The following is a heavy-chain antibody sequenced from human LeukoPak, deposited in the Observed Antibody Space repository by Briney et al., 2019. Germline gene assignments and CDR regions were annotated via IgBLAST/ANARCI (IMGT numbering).Heavy chain of an antibody. CDR3: AKSRARREDSSGSIDS. CDR1: GFTFSNYA. Sequence: GGSLRLSCAASGFTFSNYAMSWVRQAPGKGLEWVSAISGSGGSTYYADSVKGRFTISRDNSKNTLYLQMDSPRDDDTAVYYCAKSRARREDSSGSIDSWGQGTLVTVSS. V-gene: IGHV3-23*01. D-gene: IGHD3-22*01. J-gene: IGHJ4*02. CDR2: ISGSGGST.